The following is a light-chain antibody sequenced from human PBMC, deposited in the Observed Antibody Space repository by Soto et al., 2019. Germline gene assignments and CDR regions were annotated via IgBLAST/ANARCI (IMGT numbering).Light chain of an antibody. V-gene: IGKV3D-20*02. CDR1: QTVRNNY. CDR2: DAS. Sequence: EFVLTQSPGTLSLSPGERATLSCRASQTVRNNYLAWYQQKPGQAPRLLIYDASSRATGIPDRFSGGGSGTDFTLTISSLEPEDFAVYYCQQRSNWPQAFGQGTRLEIK. J-gene: IGKJ5*01. CDR3: QQRSNWPQA.